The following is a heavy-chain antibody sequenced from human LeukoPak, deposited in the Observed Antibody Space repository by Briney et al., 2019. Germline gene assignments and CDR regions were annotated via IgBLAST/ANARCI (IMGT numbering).Heavy chain of an antibody. J-gene: IGHJ1*01. CDR3: ARGTGIAAAVTSLFQY. D-gene: IGHD6-13*01. CDR2: INTSGGST. Sequence: ASVKVSCKASGYTFTSYYMHWVRQAPGQGLEWMGVINTSGGSTSYAQKFQGRVTMTRDTSTSTVYMGLSSLRSEDTAVYYCARGTGIAAAVTSLFQYWGQGTLVTVSS. CDR1: GYTFTSYY. V-gene: IGHV1-46*01.